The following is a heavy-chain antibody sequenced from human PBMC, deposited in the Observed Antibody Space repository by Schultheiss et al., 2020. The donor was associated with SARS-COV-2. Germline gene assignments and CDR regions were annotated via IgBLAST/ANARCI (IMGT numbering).Heavy chain of an antibody. J-gene: IGHJ6*02. CDR2: IYYSGST. D-gene: IGHD3-10*01. Sequence: GSLRLSCAASGFTFSNAWMSWIRQPPGKGLEWIGSIYYSGSTNYNPSLKSRVTISVDTSKNQFSLKLSSVTAADTAVYYCAREGVTLLWFGELFSRYGMDVWGQGTTVTVSS. V-gene: IGHV4-59*01. CDR3: AREGVTLLWFGELFSRYGMDV. CDR1: GFTFSNAW.